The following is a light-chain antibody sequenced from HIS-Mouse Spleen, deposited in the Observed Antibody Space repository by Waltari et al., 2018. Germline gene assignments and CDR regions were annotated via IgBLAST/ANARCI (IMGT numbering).Light chain of an antibody. Sequence: QSALTQPASVSGPPGQSLTISCTGTSSDAGGYNCVSWYQQHPGKAPKLMIYKVSNRPSGVSNRFSGSKSGNTASLTISGLQAEDEADYYCSSYTSSSTWVFGGGTKLTVL. CDR1: SSDAGGYNC. J-gene: IGLJ3*02. CDR3: SSYTSSSTWV. CDR2: KVS. V-gene: IGLV2-14*01.